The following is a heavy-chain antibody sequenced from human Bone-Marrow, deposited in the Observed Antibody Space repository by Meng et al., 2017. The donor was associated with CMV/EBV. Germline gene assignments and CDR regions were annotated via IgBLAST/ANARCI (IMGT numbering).Heavy chain of an antibody. CDR1: GYTFTSYY. D-gene: IGHD6-19*01. Sequence: ASVKVSCKASGYTFTSYYMHWVRQAPGQGLEWMGWINPNSGGTNYAQKFQGRVTMTRDTSISTAYMELSRLRSDDTAVYYCARLPGIAVAATLADYYFDYWGQGTLVTVSS. J-gene: IGHJ4*02. V-gene: IGHV1-2*02. CDR2: INPNSGGT. CDR3: ARLPGIAVAATLADYYFDY.